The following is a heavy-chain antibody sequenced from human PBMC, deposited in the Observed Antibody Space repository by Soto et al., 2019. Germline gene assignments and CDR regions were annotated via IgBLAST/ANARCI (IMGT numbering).Heavy chain of an antibody. CDR2: ISSSSTYI. Sequence: PGGSLRLSCAASGFTFSSYNMNWVRQAPGKGLEWVSSISSSSTYIYYADSVKGRFTISRDNAKKSLYLQMNSLRAEDTAVYYCATLGYSAYDFPPWGQGTLVTVSS. D-gene: IGHD5-12*01. CDR1: GFTFSSYN. J-gene: IGHJ5*02. CDR3: ATLGYSAYDFPP. V-gene: IGHV3-21*01.